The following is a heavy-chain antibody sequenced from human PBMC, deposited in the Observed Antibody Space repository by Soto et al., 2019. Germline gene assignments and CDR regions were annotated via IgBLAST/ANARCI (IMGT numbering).Heavy chain of an antibody. Sequence: EVQLVESGGGLVKPGGSLRLSCAVFSFTFSYDWMSWVRQAPGKGLECVVSIKSTAYGGTTDYAAPGKGRFTMSRDDSENMLFLQMHSLRTEDTATYYCTTDVTSGDYFHHWGQGTLGTVSS. CDR2: IKSTAYGGTT. CDR3: TTDVTSGDYFHH. CDR1: SFTFSYDW. V-gene: IGHV3-15*01. D-gene: IGHD2-8*01. J-gene: IGHJ4*02.